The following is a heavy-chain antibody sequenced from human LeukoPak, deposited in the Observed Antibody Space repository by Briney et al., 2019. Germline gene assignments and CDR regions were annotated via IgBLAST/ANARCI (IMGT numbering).Heavy chain of an antibody. CDR2: IYARGRT. Sequence: SDTLSHTCTVSGGSISSGTYYWSWIRPPAAKRLGWIRRIYARGRTTYNPPLKIRFTISVDRSKNQFSLKLSSVTAADTAVYYCARGVGGYCSGGSCYSGPNWFDPWGQGTLVTVSS. D-gene: IGHD2-15*01. V-gene: IGHV4-61*02. CDR3: ARGVGGYCSGGSCYSGPNWFDP. CDR1: GGSISSGTYY. J-gene: IGHJ5*02.